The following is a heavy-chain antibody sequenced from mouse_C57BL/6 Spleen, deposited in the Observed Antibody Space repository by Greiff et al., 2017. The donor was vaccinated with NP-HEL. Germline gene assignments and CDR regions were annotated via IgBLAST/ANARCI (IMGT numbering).Heavy chain of an antibody. Sequence: QVQLKESGAELARPGASVKMSCKASGYTFTSYTMHWVKQRPGQGLEWIGYINPSSGYTKYNQKFKDKATLTADKSSSTAYMQLSSLTSEDSAVYYCARFPGSSLYYYAMDYWGQGTSVTVSS. V-gene: IGHV1-4*01. CDR1: GYTFTSYT. CDR2: INPSSGYT. J-gene: IGHJ4*01. CDR3: ARFPGSSLYYYAMDY. D-gene: IGHD1-1*01.